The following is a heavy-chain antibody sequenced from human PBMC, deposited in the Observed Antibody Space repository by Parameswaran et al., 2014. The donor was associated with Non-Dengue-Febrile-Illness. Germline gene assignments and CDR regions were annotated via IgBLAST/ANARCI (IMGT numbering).Heavy chain of an antibody. Sequence: WIRQPPGKGLEWIGSIYYSGSTYYNPSLKSRIIISVDTSKNQFSLKLSSVDAADTAVYYCARHAPSGTVTPYEPHDFWGQGTLVTVSS. D-gene: IGHD4-11*01. V-gene: IGHV4-39*01. J-gene: IGHJ4*02. CDR2: IYYSGST. CDR3: ARHAPSGTVTPYEPHDF.